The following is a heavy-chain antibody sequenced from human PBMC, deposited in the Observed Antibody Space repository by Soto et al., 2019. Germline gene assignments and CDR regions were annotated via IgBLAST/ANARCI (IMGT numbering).Heavy chain of an antibody. V-gene: IGHV4-59*01. J-gene: IGHJ4*02. Sequence: SSETLSLTCTVSGGSISSYYWSWIRQPPGKGLEWIGYIYYSGSTNYNPSLKSRVTISVDTSKNQFSLKLSSVTAADTAVYYCARLSGYDNLSIDYCGQGTLVTV. CDR1: GGSISSYY. CDR3: ARLSGYDNLSIDY. D-gene: IGHD5-12*01. CDR2: IYYSGST.